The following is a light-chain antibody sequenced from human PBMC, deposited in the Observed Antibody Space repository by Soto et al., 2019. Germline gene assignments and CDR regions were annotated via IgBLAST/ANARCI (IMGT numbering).Light chain of an antibody. J-gene: IGKJ5*01. CDR3: QQSYSTPFVT. CDR1: QSISSY. CDR2: AAS. V-gene: IGKV1-39*01. Sequence: DIQMTQSPSSLSASVGDRVTITCRASQSISSYLNWYQQKPGKAPKLLIYAASSLQSGVPSRFSGSRSGTDSTLTISSLQPEDFATYYCQQSYSTPFVTFGQGTRLEIK.